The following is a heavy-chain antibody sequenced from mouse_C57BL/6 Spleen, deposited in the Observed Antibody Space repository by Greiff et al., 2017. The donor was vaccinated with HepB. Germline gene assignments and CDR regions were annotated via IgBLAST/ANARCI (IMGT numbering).Heavy chain of an antibody. J-gene: IGHJ2*01. D-gene: IGHD2-5*01. Sequence: VQLKESGPELVKPGASVKISCKASGYSFTDYNMNWVKQSNGKSLEWIGVINPNYGTTSYNQKFKGKATLTVDQSSSTAYMQLNSLTSEDSAVYYCARYGYSNYRYYFDYWGQGTTLTVSS. CDR2: INPNYGTT. CDR3: ARYGYSNYRYYFDY. V-gene: IGHV1-39*01. CDR1: GYSFTDYN.